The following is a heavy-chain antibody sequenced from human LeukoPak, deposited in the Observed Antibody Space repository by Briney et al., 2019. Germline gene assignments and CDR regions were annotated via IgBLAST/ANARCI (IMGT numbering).Heavy chain of an antibody. CDR1: GYTFTSYA. V-gene: IGHV1-3*03. CDR3: ARGGFCSGGSCSSGIDS. J-gene: IGHJ4*02. D-gene: IGHD2-15*01. Sequence: ASVKVSCKASGYTFTSYAMHWVRQAPGQRLEWMGWINAGNGHTKYSQEFQGRLTITRDTSASTAYMELSSLRADDMAVYYCARGGFCSGGSCSSGIDSWGQGTLVTVSS. CDR2: INAGNGHT.